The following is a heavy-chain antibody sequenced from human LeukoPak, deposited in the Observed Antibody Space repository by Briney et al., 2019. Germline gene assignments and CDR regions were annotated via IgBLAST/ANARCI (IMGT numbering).Heavy chain of an antibody. CDR2: IYYSGST. V-gene: IGHV4-31*02. CDR1: GFTFSSYA. CDR3: ARVERGAYSSSWYLGY. Sequence: LRLSCAASGFTFSSYAMSWVRQAPGKGLEWIGYIYYSGSTYYNPSLKSRVTISVDTSKNQFSLKLSSVTAADTAVYYCARVERGAYSSSWYLGYWGQGTLVTVSS. J-gene: IGHJ4*02. D-gene: IGHD6-13*01.